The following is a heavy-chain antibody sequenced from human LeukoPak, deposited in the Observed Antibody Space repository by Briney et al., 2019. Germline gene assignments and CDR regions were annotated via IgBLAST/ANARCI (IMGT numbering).Heavy chain of an antibody. CDR3: ARRGCSGGSCSYYFDY. Sequence: SETLSLTCTVSGGSISSSSYYWGWIRQPPGKGLEWIGSIYYSGSTYYNPSLKSRVTISVDTSKNQFSLKLSSVTAADTAVYYCARRGCSGGSCSYYFDYWGQGTLVTVSS. CDR2: IYYSGST. CDR1: GGSISSSSYY. V-gene: IGHV4-39*01. J-gene: IGHJ4*02. D-gene: IGHD2-15*01.